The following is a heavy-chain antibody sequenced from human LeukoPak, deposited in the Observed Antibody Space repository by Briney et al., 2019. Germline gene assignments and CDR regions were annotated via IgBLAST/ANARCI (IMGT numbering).Heavy chain of an antibody. D-gene: IGHD3-10*01. CDR3: ASLHQVRGVTVFDY. J-gene: IGHJ4*02. CDR1: GFTFSSYW. V-gene: IGHV3-7*01. Sequence: GGSLRLSCAASGFTFSSYWMSWVRQAPGKGLEWVANIKQDGSEKYYVDSVKGRFTISRDNAKNSLYLQMNSLRAEDTAVYYCASLHQVRGVTVFDYWGPGNLVTVSS. CDR2: IKQDGSEK.